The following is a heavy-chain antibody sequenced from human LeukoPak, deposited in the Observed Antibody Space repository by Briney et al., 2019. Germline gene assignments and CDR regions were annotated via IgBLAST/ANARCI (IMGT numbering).Heavy chain of an antibody. CDR1: GGSISSSSYY. D-gene: IGHD5-18*01. CDR3: ARDLCGYSLYYFDY. J-gene: IGHJ4*02. Sequence: SETLSHTRTVCGGSISSSSYYWGWIRQPPGKGLEWIGSIYYSGSTYYNPSLKSRVTISVDTSKNQFSLKLSSVTAADTAVYYCARDLCGYSLYYFDYWGQGTLVTVSS. V-gene: IGHV4-39*07. CDR2: IYYSGST.